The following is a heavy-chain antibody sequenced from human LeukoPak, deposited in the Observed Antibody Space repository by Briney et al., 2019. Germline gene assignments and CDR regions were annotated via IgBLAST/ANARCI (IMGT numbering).Heavy chain of an antibody. CDR2: IYYSGST. J-gene: IGHJ4*02. Sequence: SETLSLTCTVSGGSISSYYWSWIRQPPGKGLEWIGYIYYSGSTNYNPSLESRVTISVDTSKNQFSLKLSSVTAADTAVYYCARELDSSGWYGISYWGQGTLVTVSS. V-gene: IGHV4-59*01. D-gene: IGHD6-19*01. CDR3: ARELDSSGWYGISY. CDR1: GGSISSYY.